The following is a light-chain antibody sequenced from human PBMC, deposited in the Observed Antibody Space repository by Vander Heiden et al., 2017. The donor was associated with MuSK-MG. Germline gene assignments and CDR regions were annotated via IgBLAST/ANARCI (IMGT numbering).Light chain of an antibody. J-gene: IGKJ2*01. CDR3: QKYDKVPHT. Sequence: DIQMTQSPSSLSASVGARVTITFQASQDLNNYVNLYQQKPGKAPKLLIFDASNLHTGGPARFSGSGSGTDFTYTINSLQPEDVATYQCQKYDKVPHTFGQGTRLEIK. CDR1: QDLNNY. CDR2: DAS. V-gene: IGKV1-33*01.